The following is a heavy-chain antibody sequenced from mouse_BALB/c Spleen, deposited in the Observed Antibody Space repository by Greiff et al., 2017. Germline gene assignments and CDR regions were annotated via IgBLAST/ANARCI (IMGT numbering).Heavy chain of an antibody. CDR1: GYTFTSYY. D-gene: IGHD3-2*02. J-gene: IGHJ3*01. V-gene: IGHV1S81*02. CDR3: TRSGGFAY. CDR2: INPSNGGT. Sequence: VQLQESGAELVKPGASVKLSCKASGYTFTSYYMYWVKQRPGQGLEWIGEINPSNGGTNFNEKFKSKATLTVDKSSSTAYMQLSSLTSEDSAVYYCTRSGGFAYWGQGTLVTVSA.